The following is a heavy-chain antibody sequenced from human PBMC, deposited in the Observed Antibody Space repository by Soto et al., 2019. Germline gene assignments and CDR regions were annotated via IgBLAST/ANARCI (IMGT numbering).Heavy chain of an antibody. CDR1: GYSISSGYY. J-gene: IGHJ4*02. D-gene: IGHD3-22*01. V-gene: IGHV4-38-2*01. Sequence: SETLSLTCAVSGYSISSGYYWGWIRQPPGKGLEWIGSIYHSGSTYYNPSLKSRVTISVDTSKNQFSLKLSSVTAADTAVYYCAGGDSSGYYYNFDYWGQGTLVTVSS. CDR3: AGGDSSGYYYNFDY. CDR2: IYHSGST.